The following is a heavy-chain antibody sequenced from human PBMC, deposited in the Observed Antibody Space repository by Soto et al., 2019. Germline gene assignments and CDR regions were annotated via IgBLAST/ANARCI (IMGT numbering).Heavy chain of an antibody. D-gene: IGHD2-21*02. V-gene: IGHV1-69*06. CDR1: GGTFSSYA. J-gene: IGHJ4*02. CDR3: ARAPPRDCGGDCYSGFDY. CDR2: IIPIFGTA. Sequence: QVQLVQSGAEVKKPGSSVKVSCKASGGTFSSYAISWVRQAPGQGLEWMGGIIPIFGTANYAQKFQGRVTITAEKSTSTAYMELRSLRSEDTAVYYCARAPPRDCGGDCYSGFDYWGQGTLVTVSS.